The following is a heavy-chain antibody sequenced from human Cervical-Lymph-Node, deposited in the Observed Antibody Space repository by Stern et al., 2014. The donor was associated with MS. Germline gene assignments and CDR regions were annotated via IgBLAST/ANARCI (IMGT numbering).Heavy chain of an antibody. J-gene: IGHJ4*02. CDR2: VYHSVST. CDR3: ARQEGQNTWGLRLPSFDS. Sequence: QVQLQESGPGLVKPSETLSLTCTVSGCSISSVSSYWGWIRQPPGKGLEGLGRVYHSVSTYYKLPLKSRVTIPVDTSNNKSSLKVSSVTAADTAVYYCARQEGQNTWGLRLPSFDSWGQGTLVSVSS. CDR1: GCSISSVSSY. V-gene: IGHV4-39*01. D-gene: IGHD5-12*01.